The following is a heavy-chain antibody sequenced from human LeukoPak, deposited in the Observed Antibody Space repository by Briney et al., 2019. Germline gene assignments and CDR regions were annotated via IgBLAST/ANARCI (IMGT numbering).Heavy chain of an antibody. D-gene: IGHD3-10*01. J-gene: IGHJ5*02. CDR1: GFTFSVYW. CDR2: IKEDGSEK. CDR3: ARGGSWFAP. V-gene: IGHV3-7*01. Sequence: PGGSLRLSCVASGFTFSVYWMSWVRQAPGKGLEWVANIKEDGSEKYYVDSVKGRFTISRDNAKNSLYLQTSSLRAEDTAVYYCARGGSWFAPWGQGTLVTVSS.